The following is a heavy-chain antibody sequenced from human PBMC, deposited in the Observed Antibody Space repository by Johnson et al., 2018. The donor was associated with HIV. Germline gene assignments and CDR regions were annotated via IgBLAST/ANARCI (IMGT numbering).Heavy chain of an antibody. CDR3: ARDHCSGGSCYGHAFDI. V-gene: IGHV3-20*04. CDR1: GFTFDDYG. CDR2: INWNGGST. Sequence: VQLVESGGGVVRPGGSLRLSCAASGFTFDDYGMSWVRQAPGKGLEWVSGINWNGGSTGYADSVKGRFTISRDNAKNSLYLQMNSLRAEDTALYYCARDHCSGGSCYGHAFDIWGQGTMVTVSS. J-gene: IGHJ3*02. D-gene: IGHD2-15*01.